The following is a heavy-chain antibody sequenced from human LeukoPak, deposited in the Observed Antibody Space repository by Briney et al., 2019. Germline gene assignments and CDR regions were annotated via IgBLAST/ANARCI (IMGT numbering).Heavy chain of an antibody. J-gene: IGHJ5*02. Sequence: SQTLSLTCTVSGGSISSGSYYWSWIRQPAGKGLEWIGRIYTSGSTNYNPSLKSRVTISVDTSKNQFSLKLSSVTAADTAVYYCARRVYDILTGYYFRFDPWGQGTLVTVSS. CDR3: ARRVYDILTGYYFRFDP. D-gene: IGHD3-9*01. CDR2: IYTSGST. CDR1: GGSISSGSYY. V-gene: IGHV4-61*02.